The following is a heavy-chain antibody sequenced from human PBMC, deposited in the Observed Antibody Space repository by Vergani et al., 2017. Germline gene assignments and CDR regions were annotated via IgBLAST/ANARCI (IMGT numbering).Heavy chain of an antibody. CDR3: ARGDYGILTGYRY. J-gene: IGHJ4*02. CDR2: FDPEHGEV. Sequence: QVQLVQSGSEVRKPGASVKVSCQVSGYSLTELTIHWVRQAPGKGLEWMGGFDPEHGEVTFAHHIQGRVTMTEDRSTDTAYMELSSLRSEDTAIYYCARGDYGILTGYRYWGQGTLVTVSA. D-gene: IGHD3-9*01. V-gene: IGHV1-24*01. CDR1: GYSLTELT.